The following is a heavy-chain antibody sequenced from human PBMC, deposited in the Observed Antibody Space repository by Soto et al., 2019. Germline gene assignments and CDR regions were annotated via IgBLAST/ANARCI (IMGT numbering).Heavy chain of an antibody. D-gene: IGHD1-26*01. CDR1: GFTFTSYY. V-gene: IGHV1-46*01. CDR3: ARDRPMNSGGYSLPQYYFDY. J-gene: IGHJ4*02. CDR2: INPSSSRT. Sequence: QVQLVQSGAEVKKPGASVKVSCTASGFTFTSYYIHWVRQAPGQGLEWMGIINPSSSRTTYAQKFQGNITMTRDTSTSTVYMEVSSLRSEDTAVYYCARDRPMNSGGYSLPQYYFDYWGQGTLVTVSS.